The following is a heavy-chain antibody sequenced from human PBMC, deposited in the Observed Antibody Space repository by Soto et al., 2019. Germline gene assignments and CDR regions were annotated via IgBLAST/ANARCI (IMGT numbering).Heavy chain of an antibody. J-gene: IGHJ4*02. CDR2: ISGSGSST. CDR1: GFTFSSYA. V-gene: IGHV3-23*01. Sequence: PGGSRRLSCAASGFTFSSYAMSWVRQAPGKGLEWVSAISGSGSSTYYADSVKGRFTISRDNSKNTLYLQMNSMRAEDTAVYYCATSFITTVGKTEWGQGTQVTVSS. CDR3: ATSFITTVGKTE. D-gene: IGHD1-1*01.